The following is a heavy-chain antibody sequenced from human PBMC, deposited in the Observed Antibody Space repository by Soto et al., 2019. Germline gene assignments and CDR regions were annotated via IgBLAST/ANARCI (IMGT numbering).Heavy chain of an antibody. CDR1: GHTFTSYY. CDR2: INASNGNT. J-gene: IGHJ4*02. Sequence: ASVKVSCKASGHTFTSYYMHWVRQAPGQGLEWMGRINASNGNTNYAQKLQGRVTITTDTSTSTAYMELRSLRSDDTAVYYCARDSPKQLWFIAYWGQGTLVTVS. D-gene: IGHD5-18*01. V-gene: IGHV1-18*04. CDR3: ARDSPKQLWFIAY.